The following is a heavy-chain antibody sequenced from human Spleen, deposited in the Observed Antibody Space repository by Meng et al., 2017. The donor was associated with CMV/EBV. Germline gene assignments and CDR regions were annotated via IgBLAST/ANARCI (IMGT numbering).Heavy chain of an antibody. D-gene: IGHD2-2*01. J-gene: IGHJ6*02. Sequence: GESLKISCGASGFTVSSNYMSWVRQAPGKGLEWVSVIYSGGSTYYADSVKGRFTISRDNSKNTLYLQMNSLRAEDTAVYYCARDREYQLLNYGMDVWGQGTTVTVSS. CDR3: ARDREYQLLNYGMDV. V-gene: IGHV3-53*01. CDR1: GFTVSSNY. CDR2: IYSGGST.